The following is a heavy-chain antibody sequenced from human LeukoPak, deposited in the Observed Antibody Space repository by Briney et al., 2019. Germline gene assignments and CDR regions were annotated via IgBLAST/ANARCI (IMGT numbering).Heavy chain of an antibody. J-gene: IGHJ4*02. CDR1: GFTFSSYA. D-gene: IGHD2-2*01. CDR2: ITSSASST. CDR3: AKGHVNLVAPGY. V-gene: IGHV3-23*01. Sequence: PGGSLRLSCAASGFTFSSYAMSWVRQAPGKGLECVSAITSSASSTYYADSVKGRFTISRDTSKNTLYLQMNSLRVEDTAVYYCAKGHVNLVAPGYWGQGTLVTVSS.